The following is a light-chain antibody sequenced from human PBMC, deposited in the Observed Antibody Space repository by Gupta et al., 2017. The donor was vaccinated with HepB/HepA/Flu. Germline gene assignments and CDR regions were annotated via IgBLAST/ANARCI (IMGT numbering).Light chain of an antibody. CDR2: QDN. CDR1: KLGDKY. J-gene: IGLJ1*01. Sequence: YELAQPPSVSVSPGQTASITCSRDKLGDKYASWYQQRPGQSPVLVIYQDNKRPSGIPERFSGSNSENTATLTISGTQAMDEADYFCQVWVSTTAVFGPGTTVTV. CDR3: QVWVSTTAV. V-gene: IGLV3-1*01.